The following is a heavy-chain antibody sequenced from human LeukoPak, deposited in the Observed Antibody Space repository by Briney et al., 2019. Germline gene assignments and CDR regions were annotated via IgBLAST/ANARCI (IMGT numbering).Heavy chain of an antibody. Sequence: SVNVSCKASGGTFSSYAISWVRQAPGQGLEWMGGIIPIFGTANYAQKFQGRVTITADESTSTAYMELSSLRSEDTAVYYCARLVSDYDFWSGSAGWFDPWGQGTLVTVSS. CDR1: GGTFSSYA. D-gene: IGHD3-3*01. CDR3: ARLVSDYDFWSGSAGWFDP. J-gene: IGHJ5*02. V-gene: IGHV1-69*13. CDR2: IIPIFGTA.